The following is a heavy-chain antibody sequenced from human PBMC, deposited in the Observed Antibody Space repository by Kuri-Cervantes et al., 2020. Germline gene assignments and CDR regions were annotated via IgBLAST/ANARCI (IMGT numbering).Heavy chain of an antibody. J-gene: IGHJ5*02. CDR1: GGSISSYY. CDR2: IYPSGST. Sequence: SETLSLTCSVSGGSISSYYWNWIRQPAGKGLGWIGRIYPSGSTNYSPSLKSRVTISVDKSKNQFSLRLSSVTAADTAVYYCARGVLTWFDPWGQGTLVTVSS. D-gene: IGHD3-9*01. V-gene: IGHV4-4*07. CDR3: ARGVLTWFDP.